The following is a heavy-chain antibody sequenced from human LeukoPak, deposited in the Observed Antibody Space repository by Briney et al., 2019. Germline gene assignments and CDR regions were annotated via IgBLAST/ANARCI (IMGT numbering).Heavy chain of an antibody. CDR1: ASTFSGNW. CDR2: TRLDGSKK. D-gene: IGHD3-16*01. CDR3: AILGTEILLAGLGY. J-gene: IGHJ4*02. V-gene: IGHV3-30*02. Sequence: GGSLRLSCAASASTFSGNWMHWVRQAPGKGLEWVAFTRLDGSKKYHADSVKGRFTISRDNTKNTLYLQMNSLRPEDTAMYYCAILGTEILLAGLGYWGQGTLVTVSS.